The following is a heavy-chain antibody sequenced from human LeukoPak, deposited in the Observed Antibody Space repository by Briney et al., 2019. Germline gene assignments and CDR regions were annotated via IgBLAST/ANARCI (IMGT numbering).Heavy chain of an antibody. CDR2: ISWNSGSI. D-gene: IGHD2-8*01. Sequence: PGRSLRLSCAASGFTFDDYAMHWVRQAPGKGLEWVSGISWNSGSIGYADSVKGRFTISRDKAKSSLYLQMNSLRAEDTALYYLAKEIIGVSLTNGVCYVFDYWGQGTLVTVSS. V-gene: IGHV3-9*01. CDR3: AKEIIGVSLTNGVCYVFDY. CDR1: GFTFDDYA. J-gene: IGHJ4*02.